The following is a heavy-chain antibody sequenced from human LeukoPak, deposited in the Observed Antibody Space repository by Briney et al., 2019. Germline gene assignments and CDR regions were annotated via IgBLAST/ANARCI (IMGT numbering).Heavy chain of an antibody. CDR2: ISYTGTT. CDR1: GGSISSSTYY. J-gene: IGHJ4*02. D-gene: IGHD6-19*01. CDR3: AREKGGLAGLKCYFDY. V-gene: IGHV4-39*02. Sequence: SETLSLTCTVPGGSISSSTYYWGWIRQSPGKGLEWIGSISYTGTTYYKSSLKSRVTISVDTSKNQFTLNLSAVTAADTAVYYCAREKGGLAGLKCYFDYWGQGTLVTVSS.